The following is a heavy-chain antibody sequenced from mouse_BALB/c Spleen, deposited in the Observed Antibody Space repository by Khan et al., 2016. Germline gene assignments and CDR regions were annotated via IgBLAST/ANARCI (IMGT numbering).Heavy chain of an antibody. CDR2: IWSDGSP. CDR3: ARRDDGGGARDY. CDR1: GFSLTSYG. Sequence: QVQLKESGPGLVAPSQSLSITCTVSGFSLTSYGVHWVRQPPGKGLEWLVVIWSDGSPTYNSALKSRLSISQDNSKSQVFLKMNSLQTDDTASYYCARRDDGGGARDYWGQGTAVTVSS. D-gene: IGHD2-3*01. V-gene: IGHV2-6*02. J-gene: IGHJ4*01.